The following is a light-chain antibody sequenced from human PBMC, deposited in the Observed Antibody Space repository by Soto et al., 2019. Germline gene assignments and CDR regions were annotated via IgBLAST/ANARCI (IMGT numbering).Light chain of an antibody. CDR1: QSVTSN. V-gene: IGKV3-15*01. J-gene: IGKJ4*01. CDR3: QQYSSWPLT. CDR2: DAS. Sequence: EIVMTQSPATLSVSAGERATLSCRTSQSVTSNLAWYHQKPGQAPRLLIHDASTRATGIPDRFSGSGSGTEFTPTISSLQSEDFAVYYCQQYSSWPLTFGGGTKVDIK.